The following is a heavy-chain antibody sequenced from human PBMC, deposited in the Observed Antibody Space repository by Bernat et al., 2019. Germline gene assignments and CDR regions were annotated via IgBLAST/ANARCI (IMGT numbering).Heavy chain of an antibody. CDR3: ARAGSSSGWWVGNGPDY. Sequence: EVQLVESGGGLVQPGGSLRLSCAASGFTFSSYWMSWVRQAPGKGLEWVANIKQDGSEKYYVDSVKGRFTISRDNAKNSLYLQMNSLRAEDTAVYYCARAGSSSGWWVGNGPDYWGQGTLVTVSS. CDR2: IKQDGSEK. CDR1: GFTFSSYW. D-gene: IGHD6-19*01. J-gene: IGHJ4*02. V-gene: IGHV3-7*04.